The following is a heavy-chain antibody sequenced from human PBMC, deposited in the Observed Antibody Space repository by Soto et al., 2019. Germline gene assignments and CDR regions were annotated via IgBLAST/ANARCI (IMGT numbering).Heavy chain of an antibody. J-gene: IGHJ4*01. V-gene: IGHV3-53*01. CDR1: GFAVSAHY. CDR3: ARDPYCTPTSCYGPVY. D-gene: IGHD2-2*01. Sequence: QSVGSLRLSCAASGFAVSAHYMSWVRQAPGKGLEWLSVIYSGGTTKYADSVKGRFTVSRDNSKNTLYLQMNSLRAEDTAVYYCARDPYCTPTSCYGPVYWGHGTLVTVSS. CDR2: IYSGGTT.